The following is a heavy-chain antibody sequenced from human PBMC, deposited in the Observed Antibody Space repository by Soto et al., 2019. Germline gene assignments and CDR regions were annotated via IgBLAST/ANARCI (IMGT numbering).Heavy chain of an antibody. CDR3: GLAGYDILTGYYFDY. J-gene: IGHJ4*02. Sequence: QVQLQQWGAGLLKPSETLSLTCAVYGGSFSGYFWSWIRQPPGKGLEWIGEINHSGSTNYNPSLKSRVTISLDTSKNQFSLKLRSVTAADTAVYYCGLAGYDILTGYYFDYWGQGTLVTVSS. D-gene: IGHD3-9*01. CDR2: INHSGST. CDR1: GGSFSGYF. V-gene: IGHV4-34*01.